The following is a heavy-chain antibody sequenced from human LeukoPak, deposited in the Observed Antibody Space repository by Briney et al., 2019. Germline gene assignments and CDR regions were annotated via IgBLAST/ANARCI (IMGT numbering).Heavy chain of an antibody. Sequence: SVKVSCKASGGTFSSYAISWVRQAPGQGHEWMGGIIPIFGTANNAQKFQGRVTITADKSTSTAYMELSSLRSEDTAVYYCASLPGPPLLDAFDIWGQGTMVTVSS. CDR1: GGTFSSYA. V-gene: IGHV1-69*06. CDR3: ASLPGPPLLDAFDI. J-gene: IGHJ3*02. D-gene: IGHD2-15*01. CDR2: IIPIFGTA.